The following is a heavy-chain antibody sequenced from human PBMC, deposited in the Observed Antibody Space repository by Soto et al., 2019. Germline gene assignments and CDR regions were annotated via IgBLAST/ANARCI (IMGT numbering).Heavy chain of an antibody. Sequence: GESPKIYWSGSGYSCTNYRISRVRQMPGRGLECMGIIYPGDSDTRYSPSFQGQDTISADKSISTAYLQWSSLKASDTAMYYCATAIGSGSYPGTPPKYYSAMDVWGQGTTVTVS. V-gene: IGHV5-51*01. CDR2: IYPGDSDT. D-gene: IGHD3-10*01. J-gene: IGHJ6*02. CDR1: GYSCTNYR. CDR3: ATAIGSGSYPGTPPKYYSAMDV.